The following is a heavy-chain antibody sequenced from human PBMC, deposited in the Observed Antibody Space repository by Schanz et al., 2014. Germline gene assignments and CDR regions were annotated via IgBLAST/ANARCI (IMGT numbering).Heavy chain of an antibody. CDR2: IYYSGST. V-gene: IGHV4-39*01. CDR1: GDSISSTSYY. Sequence: QLQMQESGPGLVKPSETLSLTCSVSGDSISSTSYYWGWIRQPPGKGLEWIGSIYYSGSTYYNASLKSRVPIPVDTSKNHFSLKLTSVTAADSAVYYCARLWGGWRIPDYWGQGTLVTVSS. J-gene: IGHJ4*02. CDR3: ARLWGGWRIPDY. D-gene: IGHD6-19*01.